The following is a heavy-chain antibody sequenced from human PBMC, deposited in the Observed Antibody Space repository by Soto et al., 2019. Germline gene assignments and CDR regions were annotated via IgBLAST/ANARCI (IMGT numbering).Heavy chain of an antibody. CDR2: INPNSGNT. D-gene: IGHD3-22*01. V-gene: IGHV1-8*02. J-gene: IGHJ4*02. Sequence: GASVKVSCKASGYTFTGYYMHWVRQAPGQGLEWMGWINPNSGNTGYAQKFQGRVTMTRNTSISTAYMELSSLRSEDTAVYYCARGVYYYDSSGYYLIFDYWGQGTLVTVSS. CDR1: GYTFTGYY. CDR3: ARGVYYYDSSGYYLIFDY.